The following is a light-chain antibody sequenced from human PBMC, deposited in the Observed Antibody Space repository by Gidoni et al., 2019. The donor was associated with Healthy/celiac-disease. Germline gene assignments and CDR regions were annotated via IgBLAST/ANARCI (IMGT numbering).Light chain of an antibody. Sequence: SYELTQPPSLSVSPGQTARITCSGDALPKQYAYWYQQKPGQAPVLVIYKDSERPSGIPERFSGSSSGTTVTLTISGVQAEDEADYYCQSADSSGTSHVVFGGGTKLTVL. CDR1: ALPKQY. CDR2: KDS. CDR3: QSADSSGTSHVV. V-gene: IGLV3-25*03. J-gene: IGLJ2*01.